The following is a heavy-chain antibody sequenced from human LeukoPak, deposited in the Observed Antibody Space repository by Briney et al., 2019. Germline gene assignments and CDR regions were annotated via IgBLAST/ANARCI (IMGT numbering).Heavy chain of an antibody. CDR3: ARDQGLLVVAGRFGY. Sequence: KAGGSLRLSCAASGFTFSSYSMNWVRQAPGKGLEWVSSISSSNSYIYNADSVKGRFTISRDNAKNSLYLQMNSLRAEDTAVYYCARDQGLLVVAGRFGYWGQGTLVTVPS. D-gene: IGHD6-19*01. CDR2: ISSSNSYI. J-gene: IGHJ4*02. CDR1: GFTFSSYS. V-gene: IGHV3-21*01.